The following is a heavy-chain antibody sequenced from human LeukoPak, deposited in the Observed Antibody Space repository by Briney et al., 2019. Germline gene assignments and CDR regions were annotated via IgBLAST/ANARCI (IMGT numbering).Heavy chain of an antibody. CDR1: GFTFSSYA. V-gene: IGHV3-23*01. Sequence: GGSLRLSCEASGFTFSSYAMSWVRQAPGKGLEWVSGIIDSGDITYYANSVKGRFTISRDNSKNTLYLQMNSLRAEDTAVYYCAKDLQWELRGYFDYWGQGTLVTVSS. D-gene: IGHD1-26*01. CDR2: IIDSGDIT. CDR3: AKDLQWELRGYFDY. J-gene: IGHJ4*02.